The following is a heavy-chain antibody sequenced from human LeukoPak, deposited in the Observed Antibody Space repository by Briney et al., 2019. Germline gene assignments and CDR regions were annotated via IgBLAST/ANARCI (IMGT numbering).Heavy chain of an antibody. CDR2: IDPKSGAT. V-gene: IGHV1-2*02. J-gene: IGHJ4*02. CDR3: ANRYLNGY. CDR1: GYTFTGYY. Sequence: ASVKVSCKASGYTFTGYYMHWVRQAPGQGLEWMAWIDPKSGATNYAQKFQGRVTMTRDTSISTAYMELSRLRSDDTAVYYCANRYLNGYWGQGTLVTVSS. D-gene: IGHD3-9*01.